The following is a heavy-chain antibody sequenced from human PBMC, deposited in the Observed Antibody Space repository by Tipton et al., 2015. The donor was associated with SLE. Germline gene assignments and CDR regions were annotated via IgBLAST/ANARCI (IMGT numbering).Heavy chain of an antibody. D-gene: IGHD1-14*01. V-gene: IGHV3-21*03. CDR3: ARRTETGAFDI. CDR2: ISSSSTYI. J-gene: IGHJ3*02. CDR1: GFTFSSFT. Sequence: SLRLSCAASGFTFSSFTMNWVRQAPGKGLEWVSSISSSSTYIYYADSVKGRFTIFRDNAKNSLYLQMNSLRAEDTAVYYCARRTETGAFDIWGQGTVVTVSS.